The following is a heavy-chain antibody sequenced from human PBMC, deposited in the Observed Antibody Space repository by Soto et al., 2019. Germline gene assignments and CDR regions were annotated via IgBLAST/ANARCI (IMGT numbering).Heavy chain of an antibody. CDR1: GFRLKGYA. V-gene: IGHV3-64D*06. J-gene: IGHJ4*02. Sequence: WGSLRLSCSASGFRLKGYAMHLVCRAPGKGLEQVSVSTYIGGTPYYADSVKGRFTISRDNSKNTLYLQMSSLRPEDTGVYFCVKDYSKGRFTDYCGQGTPVTVS. CDR2: STYIGGTP. CDR3: VKDYSKGRFTDY. D-gene: IGHD5-18*01.